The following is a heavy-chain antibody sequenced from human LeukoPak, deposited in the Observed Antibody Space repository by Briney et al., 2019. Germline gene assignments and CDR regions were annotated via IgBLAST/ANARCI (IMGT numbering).Heavy chain of an antibody. Sequence: SETLSLTCSVSGGSMSSSYWSWIRQPPGKGLEWIGFIYYSGSTNYNPSLKSRVTISVDTSKSQFSLRLSSVTAADTAVYYCARHLSETTWFGDLSYFDNWGQGTLVSVSS. CDR2: IYYSGST. D-gene: IGHD3-10*01. J-gene: IGHJ4*02. CDR1: GGSMSSSY. V-gene: IGHV4-59*08. CDR3: ARHLSETTWFGDLSYFDN.